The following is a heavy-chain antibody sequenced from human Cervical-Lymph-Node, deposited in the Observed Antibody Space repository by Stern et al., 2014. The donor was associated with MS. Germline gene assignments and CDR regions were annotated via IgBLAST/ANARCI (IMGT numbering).Heavy chain of an antibody. Sequence: VQLEESGGGVVPPGRSLRVSCATAGFPFTSYAMNWVRQAPGKGLEWVAVISYDGNTKYYADSVKGPFTISRDNSKNTLYLQMSSLRAEDTAVYYCVRERSSRGFDYWGQGSLVTVSS. CDR1: GFPFTSYA. CDR2: ISYDGNTK. CDR3: VRERSSRGFDY. V-gene: IGHV3-30-3*01. D-gene: IGHD5/OR15-5a*01. J-gene: IGHJ4*02.